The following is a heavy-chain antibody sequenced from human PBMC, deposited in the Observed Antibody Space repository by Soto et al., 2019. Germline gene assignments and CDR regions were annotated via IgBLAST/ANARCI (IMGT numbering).Heavy chain of an antibody. D-gene: IGHD2-2*01. Sequence: QVQLVQSGAEVKKPGSSVKVSCKASGGTFSSYAISWVRQAPGQGLEWMGGIIPIFGTANYAQKFQGRVTITADESTSTAYMELSSLRSEDTAVYDCGLGYCSSTSCYPGFGSNYWGQGTLVTVSS. V-gene: IGHV1-69*01. CDR1: GGTFSSYA. CDR2: IIPIFGTA. CDR3: GLGYCSSTSCYPGFGSNY. J-gene: IGHJ4*02.